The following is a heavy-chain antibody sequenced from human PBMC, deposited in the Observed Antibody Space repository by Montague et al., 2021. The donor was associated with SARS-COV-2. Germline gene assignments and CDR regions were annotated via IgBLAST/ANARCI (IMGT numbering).Heavy chain of an antibody. V-gene: IGHV3-33*08. CDR2: IWYDVSNQ. CDR1: GFTFSSYD. Sequence: SLRLSCAASGFTFSSYDMHWVRQAPGKGLEWVAVIWYDVSNQYXXXSXXXRFXISRDNSKNTLYLQLHSLRAEATAVYYCAREYSAPRWFGEYNRYGMDVWGQGTPVTVSS. J-gene: IGHJ6*02. D-gene: IGHD3-10*01. CDR3: AREYSAPRWFGEYNRYGMDV.